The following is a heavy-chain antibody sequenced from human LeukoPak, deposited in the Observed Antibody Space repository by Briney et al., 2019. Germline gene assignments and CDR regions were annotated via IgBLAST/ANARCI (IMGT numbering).Heavy chain of an antibody. CDR2: ISGSGGST. D-gene: IGHD2-2*01. J-gene: IGHJ4*02. V-gene: IGHV3-23*01. CDR1: GFTFSSYA. Sequence: GGSLRLSCAASGFTFSSYAMSWVRQAPGKGLEWVSAISGSGGSTYYADSVEGRFTISRDNSKNTLYLQMNSLRAEDTAVYYCAKGYCSSTSCYPFDYWGQGTLVTVSS. CDR3: AKGYCSSTSCYPFDY.